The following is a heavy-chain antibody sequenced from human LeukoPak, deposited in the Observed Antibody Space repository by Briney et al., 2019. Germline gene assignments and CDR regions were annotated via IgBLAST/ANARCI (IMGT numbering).Heavy chain of an antibody. Sequence: GASVKVSCKASGGTFSSYAINWVRQAPGQGLEWMGWISPYDGSTNFAQNLQGRVTMTTDTITSTAFMELRSLRFEDTALYYCARDKAPRYTYGLGHWGQGTLVTVSS. V-gene: IGHV1-18*01. CDR1: GGTFSSYA. CDR2: ISPYDGST. J-gene: IGHJ4*02. D-gene: IGHD5-18*01. CDR3: ARDKAPRYTYGLGH.